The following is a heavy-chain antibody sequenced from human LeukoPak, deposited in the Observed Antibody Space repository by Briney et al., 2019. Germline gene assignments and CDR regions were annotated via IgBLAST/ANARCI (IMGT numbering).Heavy chain of an antibody. J-gene: IGHJ3*02. V-gene: IGHV4-30-2*01. CDR1: GGSISSGGYY. Sequence: SQTLTLTCTVSGGSISSGGYYWSWIRQPPGKGLEWIGYIYHSGSTYYNPSLKSRVTISVDRSKNQFSLKLSSVTAADTAVYYCATVSSIAARGAFDIWGQGTMVAVSS. D-gene: IGHD6-6*01. CDR2: IYHSGST. CDR3: ATVSSIAARGAFDI.